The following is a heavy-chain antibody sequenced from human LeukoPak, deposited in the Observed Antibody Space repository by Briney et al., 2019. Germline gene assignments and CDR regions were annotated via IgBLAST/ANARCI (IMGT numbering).Heavy chain of an antibody. J-gene: IGHJ4*02. CDR2: ISGSGDNT. V-gene: IGHV3-23*01. CDR3: AKYSWGAVAAPFDY. D-gene: IGHD6-19*01. Sequence: PGGSLRLSCAASGFTFSSYEMNWVRQAPGKGLEWVSGISGSGDNTYYADSVKGRFTISRDNSKNTVYVQMKNLRAEDTAVYYCAKYSWGAVAAPFDYWGQGALVTVSS. CDR1: GFTFSSYE.